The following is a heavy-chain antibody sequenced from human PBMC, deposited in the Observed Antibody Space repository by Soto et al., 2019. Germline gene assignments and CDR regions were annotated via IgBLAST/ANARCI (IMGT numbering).Heavy chain of an antibody. J-gene: IGHJ5*02. V-gene: IGHV3-11*01. CDR3: ARVRLGCSGGSCYPNWFDP. CDR1: GFTFSDYY. D-gene: IGHD2-15*01. Sequence: GSLRLSCAASGFTFSDYYMSWIRQAPGKGLEWVSYISSSGSTIYYADSVKGRFTISRDNAKNSLFLQMNSLRAEDTAVFYCARVRLGCSGGSCYPNWFDPWGQGTLVTVSS. CDR2: ISSSGSTI.